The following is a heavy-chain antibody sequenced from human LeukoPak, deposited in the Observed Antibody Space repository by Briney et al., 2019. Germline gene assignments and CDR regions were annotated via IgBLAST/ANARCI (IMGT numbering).Heavy chain of an antibody. V-gene: IGHV4-61*05. J-gene: IGHJ3*02. CDR1: GGSISDRSYY. D-gene: IGHD3-10*01. Sequence: SETLSLTCGVSGGSISDRSYYWSWIRQPPGKGLEWIGYIYYSGSTNYNPSLKSRVTISVDTSKNQFSLKLSSVTAADTAVYYCARLGEYYYGSGSYFSDAFDIWGQGTMVTVSS. CDR3: ARLGEYYYGSGSYFSDAFDI. CDR2: IYYSGST.